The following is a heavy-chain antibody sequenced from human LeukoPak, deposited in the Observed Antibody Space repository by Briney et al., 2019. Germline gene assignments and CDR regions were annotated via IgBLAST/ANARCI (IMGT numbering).Heavy chain of an antibody. D-gene: IGHD3-9*01. J-gene: IGHJ6*03. CDR3: AKDGGEYYDILTGYYPRLYYMDV. CDR2: ISGSGGST. CDR1: GFTFSNYG. V-gene: IGHV3-23*01. Sequence: PGGSLRLSCEASGFTFSNYGMSWVRQAPGKGLEWVSAISGSGGSTYYADSVKGRFTISRDNSKNTLYLQMNSLRAEDTAVYYCAKDGGEYYDILTGYYPRLYYMDVLGKGTTVTISS.